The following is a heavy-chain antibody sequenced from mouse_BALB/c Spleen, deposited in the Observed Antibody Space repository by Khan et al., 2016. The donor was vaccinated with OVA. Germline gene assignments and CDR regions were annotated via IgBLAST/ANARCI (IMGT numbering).Heavy chain of an antibody. V-gene: IGHV2-6-7*01. CDR1: GFSFTGYG. D-gene: IGHD2-3*01. CDR3: ARAYAGNCREARDY. CDR2: IWGDGST. J-gene: IGHJ4*01. Sequence: QVQLQESGPGLVAPSQSLSITCTASGFSFTGYGVNWVRQPPGKGLEWLGMIWGDGSTDYNSAGNTRLSIRNKDTKGKVFLKMNRLQTDETARYYCARAYAGNCREARDYWGQGTSVTVSS.